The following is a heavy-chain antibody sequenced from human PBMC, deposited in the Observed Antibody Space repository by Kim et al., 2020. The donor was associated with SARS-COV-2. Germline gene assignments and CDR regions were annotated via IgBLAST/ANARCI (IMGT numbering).Heavy chain of an antibody. D-gene: IGHD6-19*01. J-gene: IGHJ4*02. CDR3: ARGSGWAFDY. V-gene: IGHV1-3*01. Sequence: NPKFSQTFKGRVTITRDTSAPTAYMELTSLRSEDTAIYYCARGSGWAFDYWGQGTLLTVAS. CDR2: NP.